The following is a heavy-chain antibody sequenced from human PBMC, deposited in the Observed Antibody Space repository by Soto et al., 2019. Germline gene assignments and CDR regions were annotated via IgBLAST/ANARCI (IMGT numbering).Heavy chain of an antibody. J-gene: IGHJ4*02. Sequence: WVRQAPGQGLEWVAIINPNGGSTNYAQEFQGRVTVTRDTSTSTVFMELSSLHSDDTAVYYCARDLLAANYWGQGTLVTVSS. V-gene: IGHV1-46*01. D-gene: IGHD2-15*01. CDR3: ARDLLAANY. CDR2: INPNGGST.